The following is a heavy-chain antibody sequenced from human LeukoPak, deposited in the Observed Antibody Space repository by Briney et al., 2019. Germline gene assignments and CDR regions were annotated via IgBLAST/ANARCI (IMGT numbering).Heavy chain of an antibody. J-gene: IGHJ6*04. CDR2: ISGSGGST. CDR3: AKGSEEDYYYYGMDV. D-gene: IGHD6-25*01. V-gene: IGHV3-23*01. Sequence: GGSLRLSCAASGFTFSSYAMSWVRQAPGKGLEWVSAISGSGGSTYYADSVKGRFTISRDNFKNTLYLQMNSLRAEDTAVYYCAKGSEEDYYYYGMDVWGKGTTVTVSS. CDR1: GFTFSSYA.